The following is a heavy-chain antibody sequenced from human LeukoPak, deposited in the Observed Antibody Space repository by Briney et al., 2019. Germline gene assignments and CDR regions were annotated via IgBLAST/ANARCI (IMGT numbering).Heavy chain of an antibody. CDR1: GFTFSNYT. CDR2: ISSSSSYI. CDR3: ARTIVGAHFFDY. V-gene: IGHV3-21*01. D-gene: IGHD1-26*01. J-gene: IGHJ4*02. Sequence: GSLRLSCAASGFTFSNYTMNWVRQAPGKGLEWVSSISSSSSYIYYADSVKGRFTISRDNAKNSLYLQMNSLRAEDTAVYYCARTIVGAHFFDYWGQGTLVTVSS.